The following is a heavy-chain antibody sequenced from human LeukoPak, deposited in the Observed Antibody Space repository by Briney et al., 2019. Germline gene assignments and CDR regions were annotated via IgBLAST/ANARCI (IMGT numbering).Heavy chain of an antibody. Sequence: GSLRLSCAASGFTFSSYSMNWVRQAPGKGLEWVSSISSSSSYIYYADSVKGRFTISRDNAKNSLYLQMNSLRAEDTAVYYCARDYITVTSPFVYWGQGTLVTVSS. CDR3: ARDYITVTSPFVY. J-gene: IGHJ4*02. V-gene: IGHV3-21*01. CDR2: ISSSSSYI. CDR1: GFTFSSYS. D-gene: IGHD4-17*01.